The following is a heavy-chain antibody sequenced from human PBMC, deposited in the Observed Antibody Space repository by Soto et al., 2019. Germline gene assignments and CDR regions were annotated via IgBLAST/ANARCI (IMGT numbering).Heavy chain of an antibody. CDR3: ARGGSNDWQVAFDI. CDR2: INHSGSN. CDR1: GGSFSTYY. D-gene: IGHD3-9*01. V-gene: IGHV4-34*01. J-gene: IGHJ3*02. Sequence: PSDTLSLTCVVSGGSFSTYYYNWIRQSPGKGLEWIGEINHSGSNNYSPSLKSRVTMSLDTSKNQFSLKLTSVTAADTAVYYCARGGSNDWQVAFDIWGQGTMVTVSS.